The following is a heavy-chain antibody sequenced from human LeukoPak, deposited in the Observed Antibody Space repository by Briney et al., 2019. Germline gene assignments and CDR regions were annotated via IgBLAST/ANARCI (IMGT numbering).Heavy chain of an antibody. J-gene: IGHJ3*02. CDR3: ARGRPFDI. V-gene: IGHV4-4*08. CDR1: GGSISSYY. Sequence: SETLSLTCTVSGGSISSYYWSWIRQPPGKGLEGIGYIYTSGSTNYNPSLKSRVTISVDTSNKQFSLKLSSVTAADTAVYYCARGRPFDIWGQGTMVTVSS. CDR2: IYTSGST.